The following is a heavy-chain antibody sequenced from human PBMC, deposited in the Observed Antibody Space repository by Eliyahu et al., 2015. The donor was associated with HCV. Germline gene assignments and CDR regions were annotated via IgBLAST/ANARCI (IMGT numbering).Heavy chain of an antibody. CDR2: ISARTTI. D-gene: IGHD1-1*01. Sequence: EVQLVESGGGLVQPGGSLRLSCSASGFSFSGYTMPWTGSARGQGLGWGAYISARTTILYADSVKGRFSISRDNAKNSLYLQMNSLRAEDTAVYYCVRDGIGWAFDIWGQGTTVTVSS. J-gene: IGHJ3*02. V-gene: IGHV3-48*01. CDR1: GFSFSGYT. CDR3: VRDGIGWAFDI.